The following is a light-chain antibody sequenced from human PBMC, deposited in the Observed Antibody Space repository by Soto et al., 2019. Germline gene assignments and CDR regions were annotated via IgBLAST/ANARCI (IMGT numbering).Light chain of an antibody. Sequence: DIQMTQSPSSLSASVGDRVTITCRASQSINSYLNWYQQKPGKAPKLLIFAASTLVRGVPSRFSGRGSGTEFTLTISSLQADDYATFYCQQYHTDWTFGQGTKVDIK. J-gene: IGKJ1*01. V-gene: IGKV1-39*01. CDR3: QQYHTDWT. CDR2: AAS. CDR1: QSINSY.